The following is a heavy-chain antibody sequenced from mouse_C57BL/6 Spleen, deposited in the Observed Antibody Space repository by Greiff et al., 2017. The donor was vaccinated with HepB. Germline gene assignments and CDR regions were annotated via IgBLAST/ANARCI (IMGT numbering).Heavy chain of an antibody. J-gene: IGHJ3*01. V-gene: IGHV1-64*01. Sequence: QVQLQQPGAELVKPGASVKLSCKASGYTFTSYWMHWVKQRPGQGLEWIGMIHPNSGSTNYNETFKSKATLTVDKSSSTAYMQLSSLTSEDSAVYYCATQGGGSAYWGQGTLVTVSA. CDR1: GYTFTSYW. CDR3: ATQGGGSAY. CDR2: IHPNSGST.